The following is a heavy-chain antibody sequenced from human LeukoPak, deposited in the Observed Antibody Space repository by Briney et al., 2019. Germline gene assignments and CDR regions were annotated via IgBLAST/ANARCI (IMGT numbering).Heavy chain of an antibody. CDR3: AGTTIFGVALDY. D-gene: IGHD3-3*01. Sequence: SETLSLTCTVSGGSISSYYWSWIRQPPGKGLEWIGYIYYSGSTNYNPSLKSRVTISVDTSKNQFSLKLSSVTAADTAVYYCAGTTIFGVALDYWGQGTLVTVSS. V-gene: IGHV4-59*01. CDR2: IYYSGST. CDR1: GGSISSYY. J-gene: IGHJ4*02.